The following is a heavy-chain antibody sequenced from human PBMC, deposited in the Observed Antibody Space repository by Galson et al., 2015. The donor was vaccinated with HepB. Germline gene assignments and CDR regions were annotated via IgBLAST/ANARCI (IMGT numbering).Heavy chain of an antibody. J-gene: IGHJ6*02. CDR1: GFTFSSYS. CDR2: ISSSSSYI. V-gene: IGHV3-21*01. CDR3: ASFLVGQDYDFWSGGSGRHDYYYGMDV. D-gene: IGHD3-3*01. Sequence: SLRLSCAASGFTFSSYSMNWVRQAPGKGLEWVSSISSSSSYIYYADSVKGRFTISRDNAKNSLYLQMNSLRAEDTAVYYCASFLVGQDYDFWSGGSGRHDYYYGMDVWGQGTTVTVSS.